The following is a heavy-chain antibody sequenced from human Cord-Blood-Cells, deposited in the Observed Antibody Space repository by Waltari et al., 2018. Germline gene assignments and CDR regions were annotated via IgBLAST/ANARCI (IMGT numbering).Heavy chain of an antibody. D-gene: IGHD5-12*01. CDR3: AKNARGRGYSGYDGAFDI. J-gene: IGHJ3*02. V-gene: IGHV3-23*01. Sequence: EVQLLESGGGLVQPVGSLRLYCAASGCTFSSYAMSWVRQAPGKGLEWVSAISGSGGSTYYADSVKGRFTISRDNSKNTLYLQMNSLRAEDTAVYYCAKNARGRGYSGYDGAFDIWGQGTMVTVSS. CDR1: GCTFSSYA. CDR2: ISGSGGST.